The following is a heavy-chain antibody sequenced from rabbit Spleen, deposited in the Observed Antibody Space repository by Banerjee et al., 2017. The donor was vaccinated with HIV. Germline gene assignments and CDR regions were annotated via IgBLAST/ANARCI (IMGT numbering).Heavy chain of an antibody. Sequence: EESGGDLVKPEGSLTLTCTASGFSFSSSYWICWVRQAPGKGLEWIACIAAGSSGTTYYASWAKGRYTLSKISSTTVTLEMTSLTAADTATYFCARTTYGYDDYADLYYAAMDLWGQGTLVTVS. CDR2: IAAGSSGTT. CDR1: GFSFSSSYW. J-gene: IGHJ6*01. V-gene: IGHV1S45*01. CDR3: ARTTYGYDDYADLYYAAMDL. D-gene: IGHD6-1*01.